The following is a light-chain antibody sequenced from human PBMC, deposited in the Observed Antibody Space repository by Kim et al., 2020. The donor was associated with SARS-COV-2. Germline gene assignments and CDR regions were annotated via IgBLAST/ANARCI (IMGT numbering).Light chain of an antibody. CDR3: LQHRSYPIT. Sequence: AFVGDRVTITCRASQGIRKDLAWYQQKPGKAPKRLIYAASSLQSGVPSRFSGSGSGTEFTLTITSLQPEDFATYYCLQHRSYPITFGQGTRLEIK. CDR1: QGIRKD. J-gene: IGKJ5*01. V-gene: IGKV1-17*01. CDR2: AAS.